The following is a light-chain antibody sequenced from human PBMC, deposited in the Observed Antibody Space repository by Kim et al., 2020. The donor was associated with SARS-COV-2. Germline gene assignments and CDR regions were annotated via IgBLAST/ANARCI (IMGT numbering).Light chain of an antibody. Sequence: VSPGQTASITCSGDKLGDKYASWYQQKPGQSPVLVIYQDNKRPSGIPDRFSGSNSGNTATLTISGTQPMDEADYYCQAWDSSTVVFGGGTQLTVL. CDR3: QAWDSSTVV. V-gene: IGLV3-1*01. CDR1: KLGDKY. CDR2: QDN. J-gene: IGLJ2*01.